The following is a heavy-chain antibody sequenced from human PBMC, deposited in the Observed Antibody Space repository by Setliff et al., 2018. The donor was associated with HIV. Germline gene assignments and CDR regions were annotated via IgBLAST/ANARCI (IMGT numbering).Heavy chain of an antibody. J-gene: IGHJ5*02. CDR3: ARDVDKLMALSWFDP. CDR2: IYYSGSS. Sequence: SETLSLTCKVSGDSVNSYNYYWSWIRQHPGKGLEWIGYIYYSGSSYYNPSVRSRVIMSLDTSENHFSLKLSSVTAADTAMYYCARDVDKLMALSWFDPWGQGTLVTVSS. V-gene: IGHV4-31*03. CDR1: GDSVNSYNYY. D-gene: IGHD5-12*01.